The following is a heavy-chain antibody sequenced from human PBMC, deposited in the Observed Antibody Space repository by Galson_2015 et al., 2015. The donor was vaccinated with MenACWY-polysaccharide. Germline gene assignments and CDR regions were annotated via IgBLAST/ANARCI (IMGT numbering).Heavy chain of an antibody. D-gene: IGHD2-2*01. CDR2: IYYSGRS. J-gene: IGHJ5*02. Sequence: LSLTCAVSGASISSGGHYWSWFRQYPGKSLEWIAYIYYSGRSNYNPSLRSRVTISVDMSKNQFSLNLSSVTAADTAVYYCVAELYQVPFGWFDPWGQGTLVTVSS. CDR3: VAELYQVPFGWFDP. CDR1: GASISSGGHY. V-gene: IGHV4-31*11.